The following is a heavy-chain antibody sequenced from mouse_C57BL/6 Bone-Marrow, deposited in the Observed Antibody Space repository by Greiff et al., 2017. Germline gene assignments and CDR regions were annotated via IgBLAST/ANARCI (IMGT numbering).Heavy chain of an antibody. CDR2: IDPSDSYT. V-gene: IGHV1-69*01. J-gene: IGHJ2*01. CDR1: GYTFTSYW. Sequence: VQLQQPGAELVMPGASVKLSCKASGYTFTSYWMHWVKQRPGQGLEWIGEIDPSDSYTNYNQKFKGKSTLTVDKSSSTAYMQLSSLTSEDSAVSNCARGNDRFDYWGQGTTLTVSS. CDR3: ARGNDRFDY. D-gene: IGHD2-12*01.